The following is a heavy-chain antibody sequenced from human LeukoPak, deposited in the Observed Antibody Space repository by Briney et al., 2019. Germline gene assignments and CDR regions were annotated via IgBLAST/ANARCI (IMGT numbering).Heavy chain of an antibody. CDR2: ISSSSSYI. CDR3: ARDLNLKYYYGSGSSIFDY. D-gene: IGHD3-10*01. CDR1: GFTFSSYS. V-gene: IGHV3-21*01. Sequence: GGSLRLSCAASGFTFSSYSMNWVRQAPGKGLEWVSSISSSSSYIYYADSVKGRFTISRDNAKNSLYLQMNSLRAEDTAVSYCARDLNLKYYYGSGSSIFDYWGQGTLVTVSS. J-gene: IGHJ4*02.